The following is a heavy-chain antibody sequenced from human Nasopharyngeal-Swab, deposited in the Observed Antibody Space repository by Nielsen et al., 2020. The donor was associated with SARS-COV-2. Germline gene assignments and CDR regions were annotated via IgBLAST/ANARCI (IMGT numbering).Heavy chain of an antibody. J-gene: IGHJ4*02. CDR2: INSDGSST. CDR3: TAARTL. CDR1: GFTFATYA. Sequence: GGSLRLSCAASGFTFATYALTWVRQAPGKGLVWVSRINSDGSSTSYADSVKGRFTISRDNAKNTLYLQMNSLRAEDTAVYYCTAARTLWGQGTLVTVSS. D-gene: IGHD6-6*01. V-gene: IGHV3-74*01.